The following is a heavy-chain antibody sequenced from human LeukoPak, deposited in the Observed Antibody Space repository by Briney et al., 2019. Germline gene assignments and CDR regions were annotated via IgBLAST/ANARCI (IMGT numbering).Heavy chain of an antibody. V-gene: IGHV3-53*01. Sequence: PGRSLRLSCAASGFTVSSNYMSWVRQAPGKGLEWVSVIYSGGSTYYADSVKGRFTISRDNSKNTLYLQMNSLRAEDTAVYYCARDMGDYGGNSGYWGQGTLVTVSS. CDR2: IYSGGST. J-gene: IGHJ4*02. CDR1: GFTVSSNY. D-gene: IGHD4-23*01. CDR3: ARDMGDYGGNSGY.